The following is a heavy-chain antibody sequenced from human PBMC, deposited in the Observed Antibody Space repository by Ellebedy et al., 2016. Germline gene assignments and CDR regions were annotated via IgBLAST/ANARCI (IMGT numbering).Heavy chain of an antibody. CDR2: IIPMLGIA. CDR3: AAGNDGGWFDP. V-gene: IGHV1-69*04. J-gene: IGHJ5*02. CDR1: GYTFTSYG. Sequence: ASVKVSCKASGYTFTSYGISWVRQAPGQGLEWMGRIIPMLGIANYAQKFQGRVTLTADKSTSTVYMDVSSLRSDDTAVYYCAAGNDGGWFDPWGQGTLVTVSS. D-gene: IGHD1-1*01.